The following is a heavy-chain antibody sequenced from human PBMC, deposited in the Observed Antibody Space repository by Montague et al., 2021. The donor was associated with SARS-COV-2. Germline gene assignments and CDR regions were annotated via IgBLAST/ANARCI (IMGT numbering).Heavy chain of an antibody. CDR1: GGSISSGSYY. Sequence: TLSLTCTVSGGSISSGSYYWSWIRQPAGKGLEWIGSVYASGITNYNPSLKSRVTISLDTSKNQFSMGLSSVTAADTALYYGIRGLASVDSWGQGTLVTVSS. J-gene: IGHJ5*01. CDR3: IRGLASVDS. CDR2: VYASGIT. V-gene: IGHV4-61*02.